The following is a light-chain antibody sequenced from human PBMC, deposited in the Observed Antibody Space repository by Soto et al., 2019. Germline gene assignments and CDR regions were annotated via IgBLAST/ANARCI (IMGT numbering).Light chain of an antibody. Sequence: QSALTQPPSASGSPGQSVTISCTGTSSDVGGYNYVSWYQQYPGKAPKIMIYEVSERPSGVPVRFSGSKSGNTASLTVSGLEAEDEDDDYYSLYAGTNNLVFGGGTKLTVL. CDR1: SSDVGGYNY. J-gene: IGLJ3*02. CDR3: SLYAGTNNLV. V-gene: IGLV2-8*01. CDR2: EVS.